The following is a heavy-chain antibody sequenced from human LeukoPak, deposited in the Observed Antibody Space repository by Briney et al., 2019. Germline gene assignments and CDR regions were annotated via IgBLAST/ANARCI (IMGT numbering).Heavy chain of an antibody. CDR1: GGSISSSSYY. CDR2: IYYSGST. CDR3: ARVTYYYGSGSLYYFDY. V-gene: IGHV4-30-4*08. Sequence: SETLSLTCTVSGGSISSSSYYWGWIRQPPGKGLEWIGYIYYSGSTYYNPSLKSRVTISVDTSKNQFSLKLSSVTAADTAVYYCARVTYYYGSGSLYYFDYWGQGTLVTVSS. D-gene: IGHD3-10*01. J-gene: IGHJ4*02.